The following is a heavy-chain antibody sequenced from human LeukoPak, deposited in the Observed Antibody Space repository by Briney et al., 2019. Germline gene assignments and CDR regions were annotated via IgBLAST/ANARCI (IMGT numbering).Heavy chain of an antibody. D-gene: IGHD3-10*01. CDR3: ARGVPRGTFDY. V-gene: IGHV4-34*01. Sequence: PSETLSLTCAVYGGSFSGYYWSWIRQPPGKGLEWIGEINHSGSTNYNPSLKRRVTISVDTSKNQFSLKLSSVTAADTAVYYCARGVPRGTFDYWGQGTLVTVSS. CDR2: INHSGST. CDR1: GGSFSGYY. J-gene: IGHJ4*02.